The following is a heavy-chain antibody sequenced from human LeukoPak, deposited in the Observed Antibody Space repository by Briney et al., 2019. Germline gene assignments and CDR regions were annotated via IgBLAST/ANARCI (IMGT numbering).Heavy chain of an antibody. J-gene: IGHJ4*02. V-gene: IGHV4-34*01. D-gene: IGHD5-12*01. CDR1: GGSFSGYY. CDR2: INHSGST. Sequence: TSETLSLTCAVYGGSFSGYYWSWIRQPPGKGLEWIGEINHSGSTNYNPSLKSRVTISVDTSKNQFSLKLSSVTAADTAVYYCARPRKRGYDYRNYFDYWGQGTLVTVSS. CDR3: ARPRKRGYDYRNYFDY.